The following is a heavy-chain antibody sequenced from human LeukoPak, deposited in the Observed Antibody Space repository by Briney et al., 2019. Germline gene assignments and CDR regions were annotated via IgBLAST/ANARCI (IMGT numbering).Heavy chain of an antibody. CDR2: IKSKIDGGTT. CDR3: AAELVVVVAPKIDY. J-gene: IGHJ4*02. D-gene: IGHD2-15*01. CDR1: GFSFTNAW. Sequence: GGSLRLSCAASGFSFTNAWMSWVRQAPGKGLEWVGRIKSKIDGGTTDYAAPVKGRFTISRDDSARTLYLQMNSLKTEDTAVYYCAAELVVVVAPKIDYWGQGSLVTVSS. V-gene: IGHV3-15*01.